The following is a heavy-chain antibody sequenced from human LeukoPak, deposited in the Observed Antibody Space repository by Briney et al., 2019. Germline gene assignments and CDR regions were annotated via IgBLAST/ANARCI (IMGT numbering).Heavy chain of an antibody. CDR2: IYYSGST. CDR1: GGSISNYY. J-gene: IGHJ2*01. CDR3: ASRYDYVWGSYRPNWYFDL. V-gene: IGHV4-59*08. Sequence: SETLSLTCTVSGGSISNYYWSWIRQPPGKGLEWIGYIYYSGSTNYNPSLKSRVTISVDTSKNQFSLKLSSVTAADTAVYYCASRYDYVWGSYRPNWYFDLWGRGTLVTVSS. D-gene: IGHD3-16*02.